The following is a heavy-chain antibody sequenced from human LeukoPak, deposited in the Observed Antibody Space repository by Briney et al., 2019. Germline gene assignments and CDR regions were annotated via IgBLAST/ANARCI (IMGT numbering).Heavy chain of an antibody. CDR1: GFTFSSYG. J-gene: IGHJ4*02. CDR2: ISYDGSNK. CDR3: AKGFRGAVAGTAYFDY. D-gene: IGHD6-19*01. V-gene: IGHV3-30*18. Sequence: PGRSLRLSCAASGFTFSSYGMHWVRQAPGKGLEWEAVISYDGSNKYYADSVKGRFTISRDNSKNTLYLQMNSLRAEDTAVYYCAKGFRGAVAGTAYFDYWGQGTLVTVSS.